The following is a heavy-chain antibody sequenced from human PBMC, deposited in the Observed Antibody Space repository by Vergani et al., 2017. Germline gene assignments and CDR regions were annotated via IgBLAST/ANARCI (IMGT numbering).Heavy chain of an antibody. CDR3: ARDPLDENWNDLRVRRGFDF. Sequence: QVQLQQWGAGLLKPSETLSLTCAVYGGSFSGYYWSWIRQPPGKGLEWIGEINHSGSTNYNPSLKSRVSISVDMSKSQFSLNLSSVTAADTAVYYCARDPLDENWNDLRVRRGFDFWGQGTQVRVSS. D-gene: IGHD1-1*01. V-gene: IGHV4-34*01. CDR2: INHSGST. J-gene: IGHJ4*02. CDR1: GGSFSGYY.